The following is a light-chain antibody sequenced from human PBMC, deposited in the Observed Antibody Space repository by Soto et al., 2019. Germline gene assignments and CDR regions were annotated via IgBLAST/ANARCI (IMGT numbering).Light chain of an antibody. CDR3: QQYHNWPIT. J-gene: IGKJ5*01. CDR2: DAS. V-gene: IGKV3-15*01. CDR1: QCVSSN. Sequence: DIVMTQSPSTLPVSPGESATLSCSDIQCVSSNLAWHQQKPGQAPRILMYDASTRATGISARFSGSGSGTEFTLTISSLQSEDFAVYYCQQYHNWPITFGQGPRLEIK.